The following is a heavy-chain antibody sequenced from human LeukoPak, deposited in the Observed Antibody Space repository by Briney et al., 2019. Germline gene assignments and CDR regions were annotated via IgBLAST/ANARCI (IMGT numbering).Heavy chain of an antibody. V-gene: IGHV4-34*01. CDR3: ARGQGKVDTAMVTAWFFDY. CDR2: INHSGST. Sequence: SETLSLTCAVYGGSFSGYYWSWIRQSPGKGLEWIGEINHSGSTNYNPSLKSRVTISVDTSKNQFSLKLSSVTAADTAVYYCARGQGKVDTAMVTAWFFDYWGQGTLVTVSS. CDR1: GGSFSGYY. J-gene: IGHJ4*02. D-gene: IGHD5-18*01.